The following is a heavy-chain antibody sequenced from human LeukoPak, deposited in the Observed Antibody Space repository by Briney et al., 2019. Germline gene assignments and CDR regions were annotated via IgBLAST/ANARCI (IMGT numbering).Heavy chain of an antibody. CDR3: AREGQWLPDWFDP. V-gene: IGHV3-30*03. D-gene: IGHD6-19*01. CDR2: ISYDGSNG. Sequence: GGSLRLSCGASGFTFTGHGMHRVRQAPGKGLEWVAFISYDGSNGYYADSVKGRVTVSRDNSENTVFLQMNSLRVEDTAVYYCAREGQWLPDWFDPWGQGTLVTVSS. CDR1: GFTFTGHG. J-gene: IGHJ5*02.